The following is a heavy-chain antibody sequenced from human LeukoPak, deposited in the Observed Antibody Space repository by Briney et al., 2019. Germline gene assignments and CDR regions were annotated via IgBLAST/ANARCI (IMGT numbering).Heavy chain of an antibody. CDR1: GYTFTGYY. CDR3: ARGPAVGSGSLIRSAYYYYMDV. D-gene: IGHD3-10*01. J-gene: IGHJ6*03. CDR2: INPSGGST. V-gene: IGHV1-46*01. Sequence: GASVKVSCKASGYTFTGYYMHWVRQAPGQGLEWMGIINPSGGSTSYAQKFQGRVTMTRDMSTSTVYMELSSLRSEDTAVYYCARGPAVGSGSLIRSAYYYYMDVWGKGTTVTVSS.